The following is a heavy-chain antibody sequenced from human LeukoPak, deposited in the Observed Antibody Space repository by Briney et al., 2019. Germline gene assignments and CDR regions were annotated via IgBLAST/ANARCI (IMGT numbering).Heavy chain of an antibody. Sequence: KSSETLSLTCTVSGGSISSYYWSWIRQPPGKGLEWIGYIYYSGSTNYNPSLKSRVTISVDTSKNQFSLKLSSVTAADTAVYYCARYGDYVFSAFDIWGQGTMVTVSS. D-gene: IGHD4-17*01. CDR3: ARYGDYVFSAFDI. J-gene: IGHJ3*02. CDR2: IYYSGST. V-gene: IGHV4-59*08. CDR1: GGSISSYY.